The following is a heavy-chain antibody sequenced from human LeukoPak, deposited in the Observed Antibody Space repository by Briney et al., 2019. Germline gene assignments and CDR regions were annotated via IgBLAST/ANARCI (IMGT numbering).Heavy chain of an antibody. V-gene: IGHV1-2*02. Sequence: ASVRVSCKASGYTFTGYYMHWVRQAPGQGLEWMGWINPNSGGTNYAQKFQGRVTMTRDTSISTAYMELSRLRSDDTAVYYCARGIVVVVAGTEWFDPWGQGTLVTVSS. J-gene: IGHJ5*02. CDR1: GYTFTGYY. CDR3: ARGIVVVVAGTEWFDP. CDR2: INPNSGGT. D-gene: IGHD2-15*01.